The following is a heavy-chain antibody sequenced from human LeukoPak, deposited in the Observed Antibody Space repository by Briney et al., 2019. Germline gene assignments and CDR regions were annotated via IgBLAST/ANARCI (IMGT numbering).Heavy chain of an antibody. CDR2: IWFDGSNK. Sequence: GGSLRLSCAASGFTFSNYGMHWVRQAPGKGLEWVAVIWFDGSNKFYADSVKGRFTISRDNSKNTLYLQMNSLRAEDTAVYYCASSAGALIDCWGQGTLVIVSS. V-gene: IGHV3-33*08. J-gene: IGHJ4*02. D-gene: IGHD6-19*01. CDR3: ASSAGALIDC. CDR1: GFTFSNYG.